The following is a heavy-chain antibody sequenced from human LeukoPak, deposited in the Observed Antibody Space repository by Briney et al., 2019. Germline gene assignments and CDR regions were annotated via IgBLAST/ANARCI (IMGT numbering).Heavy chain of an antibody. CDR2: INTNTGNP. J-gene: IGHJ4*02. Sequence: GASVKVSCKASGYTFTSYAMNWVRQAPGQGLEYMGWINTNTGNPTYAQGFTRRFVFSLDTSVSTAYLQISGLKAEDTAVYYCASIGSLFDYWGQGTLVTVSS. CDR3: ASIGSLFDY. CDR1: GYTFTSYA. D-gene: IGHD1-26*01. V-gene: IGHV7-4-1*02.